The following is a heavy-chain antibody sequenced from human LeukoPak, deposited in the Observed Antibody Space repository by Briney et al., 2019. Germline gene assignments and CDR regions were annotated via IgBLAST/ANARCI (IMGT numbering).Heavy chain of an antibody. Sequence: ASVKVSCKASGYTFTSYGISWVRQAPGQGLEWMGWISAYNGNTNYAQKLQGRVTMTTDTSTCTAYMELRSLRSDDTAVYYCARALSRWGYSSSSFDYWGQGTLVTVSS. CDR3: ARALSRWGYSSSSFDY. D-gene: IGHD6-6*01. CDR1: GYTFTSYG. CDR2: ISAYNGNT. V-gene: IGHV1-18*01. J-gene: IGHJ4*02.